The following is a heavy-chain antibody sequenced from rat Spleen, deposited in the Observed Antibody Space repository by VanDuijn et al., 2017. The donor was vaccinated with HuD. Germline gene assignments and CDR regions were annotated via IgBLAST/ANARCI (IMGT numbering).Heavy chain of an antibody. CDR2: ISYDGSST. Sequence: EVQLVESDGGLVQPGRSLKLSCAASGFTFSDYYMAWVRQAPTKGLEWVATISYDGSSTYYRDSVKGRFTISRDNAKSTLYLQMDSLRSEDTATYYWARQDNYVDWGQGVMVTVSS. D-gene: IGHD1-10*01. V-gene: IGHV5-29*01. J-gene: IGHJ2*01. CDR1: GFTFSDYY. CDR3: ARQDNYVD.